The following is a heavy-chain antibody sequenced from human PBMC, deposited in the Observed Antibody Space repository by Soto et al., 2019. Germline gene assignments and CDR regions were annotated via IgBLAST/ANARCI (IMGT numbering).Heavy chain of an antibody. D-gene: IGHD3-3*01. CDR1: GFTFSSYG. V-gene: IGHV3-30*03. CDR3: ARGITIFGVVTPPRY. Sequence: QVQLVESGGGVVQPGRSLRLSCAASGFTFSSYGMHWVRQAPGKGLEWVAVISYDGSNKYYADSVKGRFTISRDNSKNTLYLQMNSLRAEDTAVYYCARGITIFGVVTPPRYWGQGTLVTVSS. J-gene: IGHJ4*02. CDR2: ISYDGSNK.